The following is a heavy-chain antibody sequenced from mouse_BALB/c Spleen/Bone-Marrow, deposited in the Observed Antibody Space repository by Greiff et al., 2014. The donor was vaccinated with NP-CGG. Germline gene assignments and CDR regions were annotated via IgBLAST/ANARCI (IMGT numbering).Heavy chain of an antibody. V-gene: IGHV14-1*02. J-gene: IGHJ4*01. CDR3: ADYGPYAMDY. CDR1: GFNIKDYY. D-gene: IGHD1-1*02. Sequence: VQLKQSGAELVRPGTLVKLSCKASGFNIKDYYIHWVKQRPEQGLEWIGWIDPENGNTIYDPKFQGKASITADTSSNTAYLQLSSLTSEDTAVYYCADYGPYAMDYWGQGTSVTVSS. CDR2: IDPENGNT.